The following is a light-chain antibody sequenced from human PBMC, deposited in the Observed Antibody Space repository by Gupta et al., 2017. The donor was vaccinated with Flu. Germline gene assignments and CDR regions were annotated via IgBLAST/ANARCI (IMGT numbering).Light chain of an antibody. J-gene: IGKJ1*01. V-gene: IGKV3-20*01. CDR3: HQYGSSRWT. CDR2: DAS. Sequence: EIVLTQSPGTLSLSPGESVTLSCRASQNVTNSLLAWYQQRPGQAPNVLIYDASTRATGIPDRFSGSGSGTDFTLTISRLEPDDFAVYYCHQYGSSRWTFGQGTKVEIK. CDR1: QNVTNSL.